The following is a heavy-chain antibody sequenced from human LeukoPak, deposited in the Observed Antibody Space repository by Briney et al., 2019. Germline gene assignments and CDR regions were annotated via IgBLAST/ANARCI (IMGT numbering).Heavy chain of an antibody. CDR2: INHSGST. CDR3: ARRPRYTYYYDSSGKNGVFDY. Sequence: SETLSLTCAVYGGSFSGYYWSWIRQPPGKGLEWIGEINHSGSTNYNPSLKSRVTISVDTSKNQFSLKLSSVTAADTAVYYCARRPRYTYYYDSSGKNGVFDYWGQGTLVTVSS. V-gene: IGHV4-34*01. CDR1: GGSFSGYY. D-gene: IGHD3-22*01. J-gene: IGHJ4*02.